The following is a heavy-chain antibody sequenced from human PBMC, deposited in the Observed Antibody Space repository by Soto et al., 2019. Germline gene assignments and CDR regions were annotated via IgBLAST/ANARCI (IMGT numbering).Heavy chain of an antibody. CDR1: GDTITSYY. J-gene: IGHJ4*02. CDR3: ARDKGFGELLV. V-gene: IGHV1-18*04. Sequence: ASVKASCEAPGDTITSYYRRWVRQAPGQGLEWMGWISAYNGNTNYAQKLQGRVTMTTDTSTSTAYMELRSLRSDDTAVYYCARDKGFGELLVWGQGTLVTVSS. CDR2: ISAYNGNT. D-gene: IGHD3-10*01.